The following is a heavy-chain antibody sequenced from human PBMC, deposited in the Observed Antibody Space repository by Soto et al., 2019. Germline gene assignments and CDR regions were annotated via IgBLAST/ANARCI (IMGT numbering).Heavy chain of an antibody. CDR2: ISAYNGNT. D-gene: IGHD3-9*01. Sequence: QVQLVQSGAEVKKPGASVKVSCKASGYTFTSYGISWVRQAPGQGLEWMGWISAYNGNTNYAQKLQGRVTMTTDTSTRTVYMELRSLRSDDTAVYYCARDRGIQERVDVYDILTGYYDWGQGTLVTVSS. V-gene: IGHV1-18*01. J-gene: IGHJ4*02. CDR1: GYTFTSYG. CDR3: ARDRGIQERVDVYDILTGYYD.